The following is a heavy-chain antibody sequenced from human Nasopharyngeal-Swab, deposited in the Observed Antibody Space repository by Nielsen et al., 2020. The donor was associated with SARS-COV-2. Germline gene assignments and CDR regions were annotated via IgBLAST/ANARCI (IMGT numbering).Heavy chain of an antibody. J-gene: IGHJ3*02. CDR2: ISYDGSNK. D-gene: IGHD6-19*01. CDR1: GFTFSSYA. Sequence: GESLKISCAASGFTFSSYAMHWVRQAPGKGLEWVAVISYDGSNKYYADSVKGRFTISRDNSKNTLYLQMNSLRAEDTAVYYCARTGYSSGWYPAAGAFDIWGQGTMVTVSS. CDR3: ARTGYSSGWYPAAGAFDI. V-gene: IGHV3-30*04.